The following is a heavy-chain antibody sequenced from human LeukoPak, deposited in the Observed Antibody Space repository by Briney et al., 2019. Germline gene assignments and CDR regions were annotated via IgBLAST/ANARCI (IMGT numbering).Heavy chain of an antibody. V-gene: IGHV3-74*01. CDR2: INSDGSST. CDR1: GFTFSAYW. CDR3: ARVATTSSKWSLDY. Sequence: GGALRLSCAASGFTFSAYWMHWVRQSPGKGLVWVSRINSDGSSTDYADSVKGRFTISRDIAKSTLYLQMNSLRAEDTAVYYCARVATTSSKWSLDYWGQGTLVTVSS. D-gene: IGHD2-2*01. J-gene: IGHJ4*02.